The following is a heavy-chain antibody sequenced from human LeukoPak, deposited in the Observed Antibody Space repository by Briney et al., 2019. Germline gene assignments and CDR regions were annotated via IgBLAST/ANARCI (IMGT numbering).Heavy chain of an antibody. D-gene: IGHD1-26*01. J-gene: IGHJ4*02. CDR3: ARHPGSYALRPEYYFDY. CDR2: IHYSGSS. CDR1: GDSISNFY. V-gene: IGHV4-59*08. Sequence: SETLSLTCTVSGDSISNFYWNWIRQSPGKGLEWIGNIHYSGSSVYNPSLKSRGTISVDTSKNQFSLKLSSVTAADTAVYYCARHPGSYALRPEYYFDYWGQGTLVTVSS.